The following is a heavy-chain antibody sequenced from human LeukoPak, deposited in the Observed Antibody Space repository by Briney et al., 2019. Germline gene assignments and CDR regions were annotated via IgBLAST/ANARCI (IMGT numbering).Heavy chain of an antibody. CDR2: INLNSGGK. J-gene: IGHJ6*03. Sequence: AAVRVSSVASLYTFTGYYMQWVRQAPGQGGERMGWINLNSGGKNYTQKFHGRVTMTRDTSISTAYMELSRLRSDDTAVYYCARDLVVVRAAIYYYYYIFVCGKGATVTVSS. D-gene: IGHD2-2*01. CDR3: ARDLVVVRAAIYYYYYIFV. CDR1: LYTFTGYY. V-gene: IGHV1-2*02.